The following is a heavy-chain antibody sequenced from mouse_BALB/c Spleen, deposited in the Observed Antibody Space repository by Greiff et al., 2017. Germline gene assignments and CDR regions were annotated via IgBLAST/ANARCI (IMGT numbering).Heavy chain of an antibody. CDR1: GFTFSSYT. Sequence: EVQRVESGGGLVKPGGSLKLSCAASGFTFSSYTMSWVRQTPEKRLEWVATISSGGSYTYYPDSVKGRFTISRDNAKNTLYLQMSSLKSEDTAMYYCTREYGSSYVGAMDYWGQGTSVTVSS. J-gene: IGHJ4*01. D-gene: IGHD1-1*01. V-gene: IGHV5-6-4*01. CDR2: ISSGGSYT. CDR3: TREYGSSYVGAMDY.